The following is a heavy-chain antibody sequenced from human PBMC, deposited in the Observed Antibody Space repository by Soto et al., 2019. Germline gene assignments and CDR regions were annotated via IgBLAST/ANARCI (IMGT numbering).Heavy chain of an antibody. V-gene: IGHV1-3*01. CDR1: GYTFTSYA. D-gene: IGHD1-26*01. J-gene: IGHJ6*02. CDR2: INAGNGNT. Sequence: ASVKVSCKASGYTFTSYAMHWVRQAPGQRLEWMGWINAGNGNTKYSQKFQGRVTITRDTSASTAYMELSSLRSEDTAVYYCARVLVMDSWSSSNYYYLMDFWGQGTTVTVSS. CDR3: ARVLVMDSWSSSNYYYLMDF.